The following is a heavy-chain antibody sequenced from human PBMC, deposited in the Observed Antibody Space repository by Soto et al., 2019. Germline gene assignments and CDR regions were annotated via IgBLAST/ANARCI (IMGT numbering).Heavy chain of an antibody. V-gene: IGHV1-24*01. J-gene: IGHJ3*01. CDR1: GNTLTDLS. Sequence: ASVKVSCKVSGNTLTDLSMHWVRQAPGKGLEWMGGFHPEDGETIYAQKFQGRVTMTEDTSTDTAYMELSSLRSEDTAVYYCATAQSPEDFDVWGQGTMVTVSS. CDR3: ATAQSPEDFDV. CDR2: FHPEDGET.